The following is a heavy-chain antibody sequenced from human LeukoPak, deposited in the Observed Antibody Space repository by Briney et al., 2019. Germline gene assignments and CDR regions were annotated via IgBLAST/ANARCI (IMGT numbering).Heavy chain of an antibody. Sequence: GGSLRLSCAASGFTFASYAMNWVRQAPAKGLEWVSGLSSSGGSTFYADSVKGRFTISRDNSKNTVYLQMNSLRGEDTAIYYCAKWGPQGYSSGWYDYWGQGTLVTVSS. D-gene: IGHD6-19*01. J-gene: IGHJ4*02. CDR3: AKWGPQGYSSGWYDY. V-gene: IGHV3-23*01. CDR1: GFTFASYA. CDR2: LSSSGGST.